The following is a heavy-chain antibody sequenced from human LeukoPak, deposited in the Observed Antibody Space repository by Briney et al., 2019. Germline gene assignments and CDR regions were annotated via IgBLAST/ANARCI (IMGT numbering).Heavy chain of an antibody. CDR3: ARSTYCDLDY. J-gene: IGHJ4*02. CDR2: IYYSGTT. CDR1: GGSISSSGYY. V-gene: IGHV4-39*01. D-gene: IGHD3-22*01. Sequence: SETLSLTCTVSGGSISSSGYYWGWIRQPPGKGLEWIGSIYYSGTTYDNPSLKSRVTISVDTSKNQFSLRLSSVTAADTAVYYCARSTYCDLDYWGQGSLVTVSS.